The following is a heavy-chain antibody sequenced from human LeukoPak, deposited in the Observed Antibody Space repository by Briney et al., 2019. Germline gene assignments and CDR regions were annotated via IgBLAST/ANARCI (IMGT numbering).Heavy chain of an antibody. Sequence: SQTLPLTCAISGDSVSSNSVTWNWIRQSPSRGLEWLGRTYYRSKWYNEYAPSVKGRIDFNPDTSKNQFSLQLNSVIPEDTAVYCCARGVSRYFDDWGQGTLVAVSS. D-gene: IGHD5/OR15-5a*01. CDR2: TYYRSKWYN. CDR1: GDSVSSNSVT. CDR3: ARGVSRYFDD. V-gene: IGHV6-1*01. J-gene: IGHJ4*02.